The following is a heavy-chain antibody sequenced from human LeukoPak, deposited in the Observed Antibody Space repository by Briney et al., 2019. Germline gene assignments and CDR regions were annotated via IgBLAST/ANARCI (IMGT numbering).Heavy chain of an antibody. CDR3: ARARCSGGSCTDYYGMDV. CDR1: GFTFSTYG. J-gene: IGHJ6*02. Sequence: GRSLILSCAAVGFTFSTYGMHWVRQAPRKGLEWVAVISYDGRNKYNVDSVKGRFTISRDNSKNTLYLEMNSLRGEDTAVYYCARARCSGGSCTDYYGMDVWGQGTTVTVSS. CDR2: ISYDGRNK. D-gene: IGHD2-15*01. V-gene: IGHV3-30*03.